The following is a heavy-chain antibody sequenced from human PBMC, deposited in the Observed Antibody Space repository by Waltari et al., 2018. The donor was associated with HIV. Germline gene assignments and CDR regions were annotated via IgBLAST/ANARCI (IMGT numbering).Heavy chain of an antibody. V-gene: IGHV3-74*01. J-gene: IGHJ4*02. Sequence: EEQLVESGGGLVQPGGSLRLSCAASGCTFSSFWMHWVRQVPGKGLVLVSRINSDGRATSTADSVKGRFTIFRDNARNTLYLQMHSLRAEDTALYYCVRGAPFDYWGQGALVAVSS. CDR3: VRGAPFDY. CDR1: GCTFSSFW. CDR2: INSDGRAT.